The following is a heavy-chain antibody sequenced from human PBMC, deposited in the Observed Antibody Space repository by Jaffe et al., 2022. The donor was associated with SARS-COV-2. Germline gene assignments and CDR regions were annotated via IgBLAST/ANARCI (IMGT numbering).Heavy chain of an antibody. CDR2: ISSSSSYI. D-gene: IGHD3-16*01. J-gene: IGHJ6*02. CDR3: ARDLVKKIGHPYYYYGMDV. Sequence: EVQLVESGGGLVKPGGSLRLSCAASGFTFSSYSMNWVRQAPGKGLEWVSSISSSSSYIYYADSVKGRFTISRDNAKNSLYLQMNSLRAEDTAVYYCARDLVKKIGHPYYYYGMDVWGQGTTVTVSS. CDR1: GFTFSSYS. V-gene: IGHV3-21*01.